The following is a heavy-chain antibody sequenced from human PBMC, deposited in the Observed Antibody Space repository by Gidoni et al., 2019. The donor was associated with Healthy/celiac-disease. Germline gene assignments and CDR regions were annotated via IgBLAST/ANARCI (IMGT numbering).Heavy chain of an antibody. D-gene: IGHD3-22*01. CDR1: GYTFTGYY. J-gene: IGHJ4*02. Sequence: QVQLVQSGAEVKKPGASVKVSCKASGYTFTGYYMHWVRQPPGQGLEWMGRINPNSGGTNYAQKFQGRVTMTRDTSISTAYMELSRLRSDDTAVYYCARDHYDSSGYYPFWGQGTLVTVSS. V-gene: IGHV1-2*06. CDR3: ARDHYDSSGYYPF. CDR2: INPNSGGT.